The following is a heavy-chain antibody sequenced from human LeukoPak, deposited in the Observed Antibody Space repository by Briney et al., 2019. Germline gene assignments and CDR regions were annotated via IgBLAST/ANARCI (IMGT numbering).Heavy chain of an antibody. Sequence: SETLSLTCAVYGGSFSGYYWSWIRQPPGKGLEWIGEINHSGSTNYNPSLKSRVTISVDTSKNQFSLKLSSVTAADTAVYYCARSPGADIVVVPAAPRFDPWGQGTLVTVSS. CDR3: ARSPGADIVVVPAAPRFDP. V-gene: IGHV4-34*01. J-gene: IGHJ5*02. CDR2: INHSGST. CDR1: GGSFSGYY. D-gene: IGHD2-2*01.